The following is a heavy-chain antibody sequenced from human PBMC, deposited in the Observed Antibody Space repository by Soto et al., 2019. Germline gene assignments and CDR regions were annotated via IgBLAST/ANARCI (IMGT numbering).Heavy chain of an antibody. CDR3: ARASYSSSWYPPSYYHYVMDF. D-gene: IGHD6-13*01. CDR2: IYYSGST. V-gene: IGHV4-31*03. J-gene: IGHJ6*02. CDR1: GGSISSGGYY. Sequence: PSETLSLTCTVSGGSISSGGYYWSWIRQHPGKGLEWIGYIYYSGSTYYNPSLKSRVTISVDTSKNQFSLKLSSVTAADTAVYYCARASYSSSWYPPSYYHYVMDFRGQGTTVIVSS.